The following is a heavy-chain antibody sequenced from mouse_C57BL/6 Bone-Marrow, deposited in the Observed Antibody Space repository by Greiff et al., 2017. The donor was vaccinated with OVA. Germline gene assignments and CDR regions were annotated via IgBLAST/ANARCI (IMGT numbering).Heavy chain of an antibody. Sequence: VQLQQPGAELVKPGASVKLSCTASGYTFTSYWMSWVQQRPGRGLEWIGRIDPNSGGTKYHEKFKSKATLSVDKPSRTVYMQLSSLTSEDSAVYDSARDYCGSRFAYWGQGTLVTVSA. CDR1: GYTFTSYW. CDR2: IDPNSGGT. V-gene: IGHV1-72*01. J-gene: IGHJ3*01. CDR3: ARDYCGSRFAY. D-gene: IGHD1-1*01.